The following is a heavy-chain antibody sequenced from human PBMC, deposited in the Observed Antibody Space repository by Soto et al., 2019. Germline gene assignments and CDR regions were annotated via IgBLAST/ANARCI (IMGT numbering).Heavy chain of an antibody. CDR2: IYHSGST. CDR3: AREYCSSTSCYYYMDV. V-gene: IGHV4-4*02. J-gene: IGHJ6*03. D-gene: IGHD2-2*01. CDR1: SDSISSSNW. Sequence: QVQLQESGPGLVKPSGTLSLTCAVSSDSISSSNWWSWVRQPPGKGLEWIGEIYHSGSTNYNPSLKSRDTISVDKSKNQFSLKLSSVTAADTAVYYCAREYCSSTSCYYYMDVWGKGTTVIVSS.